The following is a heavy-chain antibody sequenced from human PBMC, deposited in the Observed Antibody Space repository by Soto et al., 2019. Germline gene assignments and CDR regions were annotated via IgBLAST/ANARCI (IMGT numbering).Heavy chain of an antibody. J-gene: IGHJ6*02. CDR3: ATPLAYAMRGWDGLDV. CDR1: GGTFSSYV. D-gene: IGHD2-8*01. V-gene: IGHV1-69*01. Sequence: QVQLVQSGAEVKKPGSSVKVSCKASGGTFSSYVIGWVRQAPGQGLEWMGGIISIFGTTHYAQRFQGRVTITADESPSTAYMDLSSRRSEDTAVSYCATPLAYAMRGWDGLDVWGQGTTVTVSS. CDR2: IISIFGTT.